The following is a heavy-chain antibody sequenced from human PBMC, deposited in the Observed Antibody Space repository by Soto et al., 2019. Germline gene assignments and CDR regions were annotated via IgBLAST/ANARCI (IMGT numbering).Heavy chain of an antibody. CDR1: GFPFSSTD. J-gene: IGHJ5*02. CDR3: AKNSGWFNT. CDR2: IDGSGGTT. V-gene: IGHV3-23*01. D-gene: IGHD3-10*01. Sequence: PGGSLRLSCAASGFPFSSTDMTWVRQAPGKGLDWVSTIDGSGGTTYYADSVKGRFTISRDNSMNTVYLQMNSLRADDTALYYCAKNSGWFNTWGQGALVTVPS.